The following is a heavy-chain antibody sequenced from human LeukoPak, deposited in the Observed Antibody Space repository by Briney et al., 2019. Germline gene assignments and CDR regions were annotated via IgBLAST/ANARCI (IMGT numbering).Heavy chain of an antibody. CDR1: GFTFSSYG. V-gene: IGHV3-21*01. CDR2: ISSSSSYI. J-gene: IGHJ6*02. Sequence: GGSLRLSCAASGFTFSSYGMHWVRQAPGKGLEWVSSISSSSSYIYYADSVKGRFTISRDNAKNSLYLQMNSLRAEDTAVYYCARERRDSSSWYYYYYGMDVWGQGTTVTVSS. CDR3: ARERRDSSSWYYYYYGMDV. D-gene: IGHD6-13*01.